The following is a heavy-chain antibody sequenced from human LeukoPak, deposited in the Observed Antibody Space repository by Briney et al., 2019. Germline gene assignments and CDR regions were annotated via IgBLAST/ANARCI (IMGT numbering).Heavy chain of an antibody. V-gene: IGHV3-33*06. D-gene: IGHD2-21*02. CDR2: IWYDGSNQ. CDR3: AKDKDTPATAQPQRGYFES. J-gene: IGHJ4*02. CDR1: GFPFSGSG. Sequence: GGSLRLSCAASGFPFSGSGMHWVRQAPGKGLEWVAVIWYDGSNQYYADSVKGRFTISRDNSKNTVDLQMNSLRAEDTAVYLCAKDKDTPATAQPQRGYFESWGQGTLVTVSS.